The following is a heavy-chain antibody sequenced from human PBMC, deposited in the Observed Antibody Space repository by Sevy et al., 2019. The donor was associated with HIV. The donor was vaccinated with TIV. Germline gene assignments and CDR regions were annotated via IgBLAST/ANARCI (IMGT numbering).Heavy chain of an antibody. J-gene: IGHJ6*02. CDR3: GHSSGLYGYYYGMDV. D-gene: IGHD3-3*01. Sequence: GGSLRLSCASSGVTFSSYGIHWVRQAPGKGLEWVAVISYDGSKKNHAESMKGRFTISRDNSKNTLYLEMSRLRPEDTAVYYCGHSSGLYGYYYGMDVWGQGTTVTVSS. CDR2: ISYDGSKK. CDR1: GVTFSSYG. V-gene: IGHV3-30*03.